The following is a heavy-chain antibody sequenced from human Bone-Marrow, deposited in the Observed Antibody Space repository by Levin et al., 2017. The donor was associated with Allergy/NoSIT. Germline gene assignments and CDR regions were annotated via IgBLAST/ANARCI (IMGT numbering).Heavy chain of an antibody. CDR2: FIPGGGTT. D-gene: IGHD1-26*01. CDR1: GFTFTSYY. Sequence: GASVKVSCKTSGFTFTSYYIHWVRQAPGQGLQWMGAFIPGGGTTTYAQKFQGRVTMTRDTSTSTFYMELSSLRSDDTAVYYCASAIGGPHRNWFDPWGQGTLVTVSS. V-gene: IGHV1-46*01. J-gene: IGHJ5*02. CDR3: ASAIGGPHRNWFDP.